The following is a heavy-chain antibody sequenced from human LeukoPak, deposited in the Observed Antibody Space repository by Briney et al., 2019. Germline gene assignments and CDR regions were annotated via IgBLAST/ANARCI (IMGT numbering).Heavy chain of an antibody. J-gene: IGHJ4*02. Sequence: SETLSLTCAVSGGSISSGGYSWSWIRQPPGRGLELIGYIYHSGSTYYNPSLKSRVTISVDTSKNQFSLRLSSVTAADTAVYYCARGTSGYSYGYDWGQGTLVTVSS. V-gene: IGHV4-30-2*01. CDR1: GGSISSGGYS. CDR2: IYHSGST. CDR3: ARGTSGYSYGYD. D-gene: IGHD5-18*01.